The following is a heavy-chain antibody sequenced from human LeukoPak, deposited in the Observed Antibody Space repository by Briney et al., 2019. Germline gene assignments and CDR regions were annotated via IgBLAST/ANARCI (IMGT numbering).Heavy chain of an antibody. CDR3: ARAHGLAVVVPTD. CDR1: AFTFSSYA. J-gene: IGHJ4*02. D-gene: IGHD2-2*01. V-gene: IGHV3-30*04. CDR2: IAYDGSNK. Sequence: GGSLRLSCAASAFTFSSYAMHWVRQAPGKGLEWVALIAYDGSNKYYADSVKGRFTISRDNAKNTLYLQMNSLRAEDTAVYYCARAHGLAVVVPTDWGQGTLVTVSS.